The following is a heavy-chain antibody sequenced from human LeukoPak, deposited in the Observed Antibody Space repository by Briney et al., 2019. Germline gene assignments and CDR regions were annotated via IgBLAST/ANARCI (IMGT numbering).Heavy chain of an antibody. CDR1: GGTFSSYA. D-gene: IGHD2-15*01. CDR2: IIPIFGTA. CDR3: ARDLSRGIVVVVAATEFDY. V-gene: IGHV1-69*13. J-gene: IGHJ4*02. Sequence: ASVKVSCKASGGTFSSYAISWVRQAPGQGLEWMGGIIPIFGTANYAQKFQGRVTITADESTSTAYMELSSLRSDDTAVYYCARDLSRGIVVVVAATEFDYWGQGTLVTVSS.